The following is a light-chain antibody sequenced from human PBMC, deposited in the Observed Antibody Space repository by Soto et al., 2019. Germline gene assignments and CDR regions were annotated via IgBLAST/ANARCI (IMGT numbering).Light chain of an antibody. CDR1: SSDVGSYNL. Sequence: QSALTQPASVSGSPGQSITISCIGTSSDVGSYNLVSWYQQHPGKAPKLMIYEGSKRPSGVSTRFSGSKSANTASLTISGLRFEEEVDYSSCSYADSLHYVFGSGTKLPAL. J-gene: IGLJ1*01. V-gene: IGLV2-23*01. CDR3: CSYADSLHYV. CDR2: EGS.